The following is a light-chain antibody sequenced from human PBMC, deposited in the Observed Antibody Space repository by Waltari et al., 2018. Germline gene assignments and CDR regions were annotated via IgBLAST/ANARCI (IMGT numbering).Light chain of an antibody. J-gene: IGKJ1*01. CDR3: QHYESLPVT. CDR1: QSLRIY. Sequence: EIVLTQSPGTLSLSPGERANLSCRSSQSLRIYLAWYHQKPGKAPRLLIYPASTRATGIPDMFSGSGSGTDFSLTISRLEPEDFAVYYCQHYESLPVTFGQGTKVEIK. V-gene: IGKV3-20*01. CDR2: PAS.